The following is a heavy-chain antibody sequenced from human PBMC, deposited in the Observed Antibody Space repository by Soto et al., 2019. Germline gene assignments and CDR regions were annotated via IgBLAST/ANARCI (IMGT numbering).Heavy chain of an antibody. CDR3: AKLSPFTMVRGVMGAFDI. D-gene: IGHD3-10*01. Sequence: GGSLRFSCAASGFTLSSYAMIWVRQASWKGLEWVSAISGSGGSTYYADSVKGRFTISRDNSKNTLYLQMNSLRAEDTAVYYCAKLSPFTMVRGVMGAFDIWGQGTMVTVSS. V-gene: IGHV3-23*01. CDR2: ISGSGGST. J-gene: IGHJ3*02. CDR1: GFTLSSYA.